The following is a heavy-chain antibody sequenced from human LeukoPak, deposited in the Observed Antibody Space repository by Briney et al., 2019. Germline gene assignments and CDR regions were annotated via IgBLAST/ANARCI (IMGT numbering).Heavy chain of an antibody. Sequence: GRSLRLSCAASGFTFDDYAMHWVRQAPGKGLEWVSGISWNSGSIGYADSVKGRFTISRDNAKNSLYLQMNSLRAEDTALYYCAKGHSGYDYYYMDVWGKGTTVTVSS. CDR2: ISWNSGSI. V-gene: IGHV3-9*01. CDR3: AKGHSGYDYYYMDV. J-gene: IGHJ6*03. D-gene: IGHD2-2*01. CDR1: GFTFDDYA.